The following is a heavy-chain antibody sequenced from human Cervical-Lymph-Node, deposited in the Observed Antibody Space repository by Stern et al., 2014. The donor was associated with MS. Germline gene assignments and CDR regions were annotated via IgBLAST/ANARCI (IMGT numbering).Heavy chain of an antibody. CDR3: ARDMTTVTALDY. J-gene: IGHJ4*02. D-gene: IGHD4-17*01. CDR1: GFTFSKYG. CDR2: ISYNGNLK. Sequence: VQLVESGGGAVQPGRSLRLSCVVSGFTFSKYGMHWVRQAPGKGLEWVAIISYNGNLKYYSDAVKGRFTISRDNSKATLYLEMNSLRGEDTAVYFCARDMTTVTALDYWGQGTPVTVSS. V-gene: IGHV3-30*03.